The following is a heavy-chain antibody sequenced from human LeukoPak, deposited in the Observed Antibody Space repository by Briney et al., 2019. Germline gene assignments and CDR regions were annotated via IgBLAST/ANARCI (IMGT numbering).Heavy chain of an antibody. V-gene: IGHV3-23*01. J-gene: IGHJ4*02. CDR3: AKATGYLL. CDR2: ISNSGGTT. CDR1: GFTFSSYA. D-gene: IGHD1-14*01. Sequence: PGGSLRLSCAASGFTFSSYAMSWVRQAPGKGLEWVSTISNSGGTTYYADSVKGRFTISRDDSENTLYLRMNSLRAEDTAVYYCAKATGYLLWGQGTLVTVSS.